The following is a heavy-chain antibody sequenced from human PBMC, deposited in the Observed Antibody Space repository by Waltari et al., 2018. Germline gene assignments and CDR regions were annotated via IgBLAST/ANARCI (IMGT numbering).Heavy chain of an antibody. Sequence: QVHLVESGGSVVKTGRSLRLSCAASGFPFRDFGIHWVRRAPGKCLEWGGVISSDGGNQHYADSVKGRFTISRDNSKNTVFLQMNSLTTEDAAVYYCAKDRREALTLGWYFDLWGRGTLITVSS. CDR2: ISSDGGNQ. CDR1: GFPFRDFG. J-gene: IGHJ2*01. D-gene: IGHD6-6*01. V-gene: IGHV3-30*18. CDR3: AKDRREALTLGWYFDL.